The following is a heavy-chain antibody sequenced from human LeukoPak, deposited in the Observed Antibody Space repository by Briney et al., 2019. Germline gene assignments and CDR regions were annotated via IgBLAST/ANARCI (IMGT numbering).Heavy chain of an antibody. CDR3: AKDPIQGRTRITMVPYFDY. CDR1: GFTFSSYG. D-gene: IGHD3-10*01. CDR2: ISYDGSNK. Sequence: QPGGSLRLSCTASGFTFSSYGMHWVRQAPGKGLEWVAVISYDGSNKYYADSVKGRFTISRDNSKNTLYLQMNSLRAEDTAVYYCAKDPIQGRTRITMVPYFDYWGQGTLVTVSS. V-gene: IGHV3-30*18. J-gene: IGHJ4*02.